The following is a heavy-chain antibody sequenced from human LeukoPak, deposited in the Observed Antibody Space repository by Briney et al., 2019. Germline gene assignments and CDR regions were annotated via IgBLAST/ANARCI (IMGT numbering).Heavy chain of an antibody. Sequence: GGSLRLSCAPSGFTFSSYIMNWVGQAAGKGVGWVSSISSSCGYISYAASVTGPFSISRDNVKQPLYLQTNTVRAVYTAVYYCASDTSGPYYWGQGTLVTVPS. V-gene: IGHV3-21*01. J-gene: IGHJ4*02. CDR3: ASDTSGPYY. CDR2: ISSSCGYI. CDR1: GFTFSSYI.